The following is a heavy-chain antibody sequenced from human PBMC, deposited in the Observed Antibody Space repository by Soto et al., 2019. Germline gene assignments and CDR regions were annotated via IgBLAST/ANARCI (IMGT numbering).Heavy chain of an antibody. D-gene: IGHD6-6*01. J-gene: IGHJ4*02. Sequence: PGGSLRLSCAASGFTFSSYAMSWVRQAPGKGLEWVSAISGSGGSTYYADSVKGRFTISRDNSKNTLYLQMNSLRAEDTAVYYCAKDRVPYSSSPDYFDYWGQGTLVTVSS. CDR3: AKDRVPYSSSPDYFDY. CDR1: GFTFSSYA. V-gene: IGHV3-23*01. CDR2: ISGSGGST.